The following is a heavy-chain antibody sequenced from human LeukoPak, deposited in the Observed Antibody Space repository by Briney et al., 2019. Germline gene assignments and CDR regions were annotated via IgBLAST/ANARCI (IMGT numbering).Heavy chain of an antibody. CDR1: GGSFSGYY. CDR3: ARGPRQNSSFYV. V-gene: IGHV4-34*01. J-gene: IGHJ4*02. Sequence: SETLSLTCSVYGGSFSGYYWSWIRQPPGKGLEWIGEINHSGSTNYNPSLKSRVTISVDTSKNQFSLKLSSVTAADTAVYYCARGPRQNSSFYVWGQGTLVNVSS. D-gene: IGHD6-19*01. CDR2: INHSGST.